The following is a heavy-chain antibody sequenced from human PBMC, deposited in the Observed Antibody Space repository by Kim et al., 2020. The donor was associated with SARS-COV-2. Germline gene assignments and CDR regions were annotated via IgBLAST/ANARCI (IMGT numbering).Heavy chain of an antibody. CDR3: ARTQRYSSSFAY. Sequence: NYNPSLKSRGTISVDTSKNQFSLKLSSVTAADTAVYYCARTQRYSSSFAYWGQGTLVTVSS. J-gene: IGHJ4*02. V-gene: IGHV4-34*01. D-gene: IGHD6-6*01.